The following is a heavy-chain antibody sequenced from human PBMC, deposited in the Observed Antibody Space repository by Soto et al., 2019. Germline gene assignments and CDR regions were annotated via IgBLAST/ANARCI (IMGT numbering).Heavy chain of an antibody. D-gene: IGHD6-19*01. CDR1: GFTFTTYA. CDR3: ARGGSGWPFDS. CDR2: INAGNGDT. V-gene: IGHV1-3*01. J-gene: IGHJ4*02. Sequence: QVQLVQSGAEVKKPGASVKVSCKTSGFTFTTYAIYWVRQAPGQRLECMGRINAGNGDTAYSQKFQGRVTITRDTSASAAYMVLSNLGSEDTAVYYCARGGSGWPFDSWGQGTLVTVSS.